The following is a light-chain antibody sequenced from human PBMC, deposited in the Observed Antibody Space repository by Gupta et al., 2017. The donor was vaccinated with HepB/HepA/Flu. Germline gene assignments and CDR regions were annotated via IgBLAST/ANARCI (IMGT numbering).Light chain of an antibody. CDR2: DAS. Sequence: TLSPGERATLSCRASQNVRTYLAWYQQKPGQAPRLLIYDASTRATDIPARFSGSGSGTDFTLTISSLEPEDFAVYYCQQRSNWVTFGGGTKVEIK. CDR1: QNVRTY. J-gene: IGKJ4*01. V-gene: IGKV3-11*01. CDR3: QQRSNWVT.